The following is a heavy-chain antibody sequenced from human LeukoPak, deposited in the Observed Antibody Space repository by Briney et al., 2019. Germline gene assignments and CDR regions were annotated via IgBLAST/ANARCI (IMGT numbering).Heavy chain of an antibody. Sequence: SETLSLTCTVSGGSISSYYWSWIRQPPGKGLEWIGYIYYSGSTNYNPSLKSRVTISVDTSKNQFSLKLSSVTAADTAVYYCARGYSGSLHFDYWGQGTLVTVSS. J-gene: IGHJ4*02. CDR2: IYYSGST. CDR1: GGSISSYY. V-gene: IGHV4-59*01. D-gene: IGHD1-26*01. CDR3: ARGYSGSLHFDY.